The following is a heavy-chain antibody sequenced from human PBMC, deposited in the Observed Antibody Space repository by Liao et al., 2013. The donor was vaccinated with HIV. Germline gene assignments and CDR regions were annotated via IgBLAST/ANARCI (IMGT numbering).Heavy chain of an antibody. D-gene: IGHD5-18*01. V-gene: IGHV4-34*01. CDR1: GRSFSGYY. Sequence: QVQLQQWGAGLLKPSETLSLTCAVYGRSFSGYYWSWIRQPPGKGLEWIGEINHSGSTNYNPSLKSRVTISVDTSKNQFSLKLTSVTAADTAVYYCARGRWIQLWLRGTLFDYWGQGTLVTVSS. CDR2: INHSGST. J-gene: IGHJ4*02. CDR3: ARGRWIQLWLRGTLFDY.